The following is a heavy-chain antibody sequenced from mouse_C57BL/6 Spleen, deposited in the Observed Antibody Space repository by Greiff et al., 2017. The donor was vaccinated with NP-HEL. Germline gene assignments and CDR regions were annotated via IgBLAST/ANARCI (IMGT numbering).Heavy chain of an antibody. V-gene: IGHV1-69*01. CDR3: ARTTNWDGYWYFDV. CDR1: GYTFTSYW. D-gene: IGHD4-1*01. CDR2: IDPSDSYT. Sequence: QVQLQQPGAELVMPGASVKLSCKASGYTFTSYWMHWVKQRPGQGLEWIGEIDPSDSYTNYNQKFKGKSTLTVDKSSSTAYMQLSSLTSEDSAVYYCARTTNWDGYWYFDVWGTGTTVTVSS. J-gene: IGHJ1*03.